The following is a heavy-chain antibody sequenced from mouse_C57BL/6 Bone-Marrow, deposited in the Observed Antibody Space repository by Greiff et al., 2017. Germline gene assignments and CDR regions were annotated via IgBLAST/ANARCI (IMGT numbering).Heavy chain of an antibody. V-gene: IGHV1-26*01. CDR2: INPNNGGT. D-gene: IGHD3-1*01. CDR1: GYTFTDYY. J-gene: IGHJ4*01. CDR3: ARAGVYYYAMDY. Sequence: EVQLQQSGPELVKPGASVKISCKASGYTFTDYYMNWVKQSHGKSLEWIGDINPNNGGTSYNQKFKGKDTLTVDKSSSTAYMELRSLTSEDSAVYYCARAGVYYYAMDYWGQGTSVTVSS.